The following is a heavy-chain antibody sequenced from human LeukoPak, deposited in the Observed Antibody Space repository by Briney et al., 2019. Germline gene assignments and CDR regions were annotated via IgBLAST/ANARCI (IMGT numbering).Heavy chain of an antibody. V-gene: IGHV4-4*09. J-gene: IGHJ6*03. CDR2: IYTSGST. Sequence: SETLSLTCTVSGGSISSYYWSWIRQPPGKGLEWIGYIYTSGSTNYNPSLKSRVTISVDTSKNQFSLKLTSVTAADTAVYYCARAYDDDYYYYMDVWGKGATVTVSS. D-gene: IGHD3-3*01. CDR1: GGSISSYY. CDR3: ARAYDDDYYYYMDV.